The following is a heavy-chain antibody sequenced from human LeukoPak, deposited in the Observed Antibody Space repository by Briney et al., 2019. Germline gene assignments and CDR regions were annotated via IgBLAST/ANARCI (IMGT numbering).Heavy chain of an antibody. Sequence: GASVKVSCKASGYTFTGYYMHWVRQAPGQGLEWMGRINPNSGGTNYAQKSQGRVTMTRDTSISTAYMELSRLRSDDTAVYYCARVRASVYSPVTSLYYFDYWGQGTLVTVSS. D-gene: IGHD3-10*01. CDR3: ARVRASVYSPVTSLYYFDY. CDR1: GYTFTGYY. J-gene: IGHJ4*02. V-gene: IGHV1-2*06. CDR2: INPNSGGT.